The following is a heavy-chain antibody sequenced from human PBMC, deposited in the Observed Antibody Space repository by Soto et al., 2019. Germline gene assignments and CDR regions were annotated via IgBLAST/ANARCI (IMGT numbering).Heavy chain of an antibody. CDR1: GFTFSKYG. D-gene: IGHD1-26*01. V-gene: IGHV3-33*01. J-gene: IGHJ4*02. CDR3: ARSFGGGSYPFDY. Sequence: LRLSCAASGFTFSKYGMHWVRQAPGKGLEWVAVIWYDGSNKYYADSVKGRFTISRDNSKNTLYLQMNSLRAEDTAVFYCARSFGGGSYPFDYWGQGTLVTVSS. CDR2: IWYDGSNK.